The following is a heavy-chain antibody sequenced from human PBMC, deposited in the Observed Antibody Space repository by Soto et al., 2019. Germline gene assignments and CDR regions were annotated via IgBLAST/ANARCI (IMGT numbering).Heavy chain of an antibody. CDR1: GGSISSSSYY. D-gene: IGHD3-9*01. Sequence: PSETLSLTCTVSGGSISSSSYYWGWIRQPPGKGLEWIGSIYYSGSTYYNPSLKSRVTISVDTSKNQFSLKLSSVTAADTAVYYCARTKILTGYILDYYYYGMDVWGQGTKVTVSS. CDR2: IYYSGST. J-gene: IGHJ6*02. CDR3: ARTKILTGYILDYYYYGMDV. V-gene: IGHV4-39*01.